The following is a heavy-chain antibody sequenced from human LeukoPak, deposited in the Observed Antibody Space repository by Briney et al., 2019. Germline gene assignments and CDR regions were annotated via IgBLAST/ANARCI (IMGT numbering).Heavy chain of an antibody. CDR3: TTDPSGSYCSSTSCPYYYYYYGMDV. Sequence: GGSLRLSCAASGFIFSNAWMSWVRQAPGKGLEWVGRIKSKTDGGTTDYAAPVKGRFTISRDDSKNTLYLQMNSLKTEDTAVYYCTTDPSGSYCSSTSCPYYYYYYGMDVWGQGTTVTVSS. D-gene: IGHD2-2*01. J-gene: IGHJ6*02. V-gene: IGHV3-15*01. CDR2: IKSKTDGGTT. CDR1: GFIFSNAW.